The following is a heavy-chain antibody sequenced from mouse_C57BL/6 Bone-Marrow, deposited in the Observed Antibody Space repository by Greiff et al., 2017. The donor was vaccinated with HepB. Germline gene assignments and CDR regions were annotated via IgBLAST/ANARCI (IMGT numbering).Heavy chain of an antibody. J-gene: IGHJ3*01. V-gene: IGHV1-18*01. D-gene: IGHD1-1*01. CDR3: ARATFYYGSSPFAY. CDR1: GYTFTDYN. Sequence: VQLKQSGPELVKPGASVKIPCKASGYTFTDYNMDWVKQSHGKSLEWIGDINPNNGGTIYNQKFKGKATLTVDKSSSTAYMELRSLTSEDTAVYYCARATFYYGSSPFAYWGQGTLVTVSA. CDR2: INPNNGGT.